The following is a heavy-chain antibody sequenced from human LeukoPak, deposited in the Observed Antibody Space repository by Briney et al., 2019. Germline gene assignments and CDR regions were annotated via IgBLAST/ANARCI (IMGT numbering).Heavy chain of an antibody. CDR2: IIPIFGTA. J-gene: IGHJ5*02. V-gene: IGHV1-69*13. CDR1: GGTFSSYV. D-gene: IGHD4-17*01. CDR3: ATYGRPPLRFDP. Sequence: SVKVSCKASGGTFSSYVISWVRQAPGQGLEWMGGIIPIFGTANYAQKFQGRVTITADESTSTAYMELSSLRSEDTAIYYCATYGRPPLRFDPWGQGTLVTVSS.